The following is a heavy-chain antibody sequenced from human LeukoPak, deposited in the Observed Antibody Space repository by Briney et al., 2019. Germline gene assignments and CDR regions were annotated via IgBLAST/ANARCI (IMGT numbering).Heavy chain of an antibody. CDR1: GGSISSGGYY. Sequence: PSQTLSLTCTVSGGSISSGGYYWSWIRQPPGKGLEWIGYIYYSGSTYYNPSLKSRVTISVDTSKNQFSLKLSSVTAADTAVYYCARLSGHCSSTSCYASYYYGMDVWGQGTTVTVSS. CDR2: IYYSGST. V-gene: IGHV4-31*03. CDR3: ARLSGHCSSTSCYASYYYGMDV. D-gene: IGHD2-2*01. J-gene: IGHJ6*02.